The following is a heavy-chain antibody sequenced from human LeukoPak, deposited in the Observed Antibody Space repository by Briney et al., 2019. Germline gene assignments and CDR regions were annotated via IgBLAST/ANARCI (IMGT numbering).Heavy chain of an antibody. CDR3: AGIAAAGDFDY. V-gene: IGHV4-39*01. J-gene: IGHJ4*02. CDR2: IYYSGST. Sequence: AETLSLTCTVSGGSISSSSYYWGWIRQPPGKGREWIGSIYYSGSTYYNPSLKSRVTISVDTSKNQFSLKLSSVTAAYTAVYYCAGIAAAGDFDYWGQGTLVTVSS. D-gene: IGHD6-13*01. CDR1: GGSISSSSYY.